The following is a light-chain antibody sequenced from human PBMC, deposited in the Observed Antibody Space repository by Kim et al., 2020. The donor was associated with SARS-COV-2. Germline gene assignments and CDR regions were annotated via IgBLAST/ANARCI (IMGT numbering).Light chain of an antibody. Sequence: LCPGERATLSCRASQSVSSNFLAWLQQKPGQAPRLLIYGASNRATGIPDRFSGSGSGTDFTLTISRLEPEDFVVYFCHQYGTSPYTFGQGTKLEI. CDR1: QSVSSNF. J-gene: IGKJ2*01. CDR3: HQYGTSPYT. CDR2: GAS. V-gene: IGKV3-20*01.